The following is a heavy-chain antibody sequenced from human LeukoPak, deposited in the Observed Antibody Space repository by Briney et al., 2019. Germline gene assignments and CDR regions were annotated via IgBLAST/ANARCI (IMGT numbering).Heavy chain of an antibody. V-gene: IGHV4-59*10. J-gene: IGHJ6*03. Sequence: SETLSLTCAVYGGSFSGYYWSWIRQPAGKGLEWIGRIYTSGSTNYNPSLKSRVTISVDTSKNQFSLKLSSVTAADTAVYYCARGGDYMDVWGKGTTVTVSS. CDR2: IYTSGST. CDR1: GGSFSGYY. D-gene: IGHD2-15*01. CDR3: ARGGDYMDV.